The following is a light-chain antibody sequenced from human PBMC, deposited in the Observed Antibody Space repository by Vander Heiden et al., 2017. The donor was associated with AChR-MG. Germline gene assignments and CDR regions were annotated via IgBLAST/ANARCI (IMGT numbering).Light chain of an antibody. CDR1: QDISNY. V-gene: IGKV1-33*01. J-gene: IGKJ2*01. CDR2: DTS. CDR3: QQSGT. Sequence: DIQMTQSPSSLSASVGDRVTITCQASQDISNYLNWYQQKPGKAPKLLIYDTSNLETGVPSRFSGTGSETDFTFTISSLQPEDIATYYCQQSGTFGQGTNLEIK.